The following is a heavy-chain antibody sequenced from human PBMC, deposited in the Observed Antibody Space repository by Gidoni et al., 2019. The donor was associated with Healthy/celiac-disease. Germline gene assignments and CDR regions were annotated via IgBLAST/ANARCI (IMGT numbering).Heavy chain of an antibody. CDR1: GGSISSSSYY. CDR3: ANRFYGGYYFDY. J-gene: IGHJ4*02. CDR2: IYYSGST. V-gene: IGHV4-39*01. D-gene: IGHD4-17*01. Sequence: QLQLQESGPGLVKPSETLSLTCTVPGGSISSSSYYWGWIRQPPGKGLEWIGSIYYSGSTYYNPSLKSRVTISVDTSKNQFSLKLSSVTAADTAVYYCANRFYGGYYFDYWGQGTLVTVSS.